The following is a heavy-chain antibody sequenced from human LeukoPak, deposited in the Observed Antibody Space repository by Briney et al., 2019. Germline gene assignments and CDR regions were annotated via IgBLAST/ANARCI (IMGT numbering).Heavy chain of an antibody. CDR2: ISAYNGNT. J-gene: IGHJ4*02. CDR3: ARDHPEWELLLGFSYFDY. V-gene: IGHV1-18*01. CDR1: GYTFTSYG. Sequence: ASVKVSCKASGYTFTSYGISWLRQAPGQGLEWMGWISAYNGNTNYAQKLQGRVTMTTDTSTSTAYMELGSLRSDDTAVYYCARDHPEWELLLGFSYFDYWGQGTLVTVSS. D-gene: IGHD1-26*01.